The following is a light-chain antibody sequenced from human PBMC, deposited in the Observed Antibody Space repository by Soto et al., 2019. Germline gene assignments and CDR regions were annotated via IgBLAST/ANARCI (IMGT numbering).Light chain of an antibody. CDR3: QTWGTGIHVV. Sequence: QSVLTQSPSASASLGASGKLTCTLNSGHSSYAIAWHQQQPEKGPRYLMKLNSDGSHSKGDGIPDRFSGSSSGAERYLTIASLQAEDEAEYYCQTWGTGIHVVFGGGTKLTVL. V-gene: IGLV4-69*01. CDR1: SGHSSYA. J-gene: IGLJ2*01. CDR2: LNSDGSH.